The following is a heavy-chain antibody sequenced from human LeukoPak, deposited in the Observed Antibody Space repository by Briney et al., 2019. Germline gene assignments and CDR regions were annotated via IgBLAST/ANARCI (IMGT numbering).Heavy chain of an antibody. Sequence: GGSLRLSCAASGFTFSSYVMHWVRQAPGKGLEWVAIISYDGSNEYYADSVKGRFTISRDNSKNTLYLQMNSLRAEDTAVYYCAKQFFMWIQLWFEDYWGQGTLVTVSS. J-gene: IGHJ4*02. CDR3: AKQFFMWIQLWFEDY. CDR2: ISYDGSNE. D-gene: IGHD5-18*01. V-gene: IGHV3-30*04. CDR1: GFTFSSYV.